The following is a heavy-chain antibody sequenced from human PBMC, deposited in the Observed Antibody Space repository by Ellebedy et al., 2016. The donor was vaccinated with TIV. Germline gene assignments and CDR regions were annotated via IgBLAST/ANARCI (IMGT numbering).Heavy chain of an antibody. CDR3: SKGPTSMIMRGWFDP. CDR1: GLTFDDYA. V-gene: IGHV3-9*01. J-gene: IGHJ5*02. D-gene: IGHD5-18*01. Sequence: SLKISCSASGLTFDDYAMHWVRQAPGKGLEWVATISWNSGSIAYADSVKGRFTISRDNAKTCLYLQMNSLRAEDTALYYCSKGPTSMIMRGWFDPWGQGTLVTVSS. CDR2: ISWNSGSI.